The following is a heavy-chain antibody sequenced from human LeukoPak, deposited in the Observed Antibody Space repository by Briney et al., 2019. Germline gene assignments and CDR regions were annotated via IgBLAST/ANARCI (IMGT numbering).Heavy chain of an antibody. J-gene: IGHJ3*01. CDR2: ISGSGDTT. Sequence: PGGSLRLSCAASGFTFSSYSMSWVRQAPGKGRVWVSLISGSGDTTNYADSVKGRFNISRDNSKNTLYLQMNSLGADDTAVYYCAKAFQRGWERDAFAFWGQGTLVTVSS. D-gene: IGHD1-26*01. CDR3: AKAFQRGWERDAFAF. V-gene: IGHV3-23*01. CDR1: GFTFSSYS.